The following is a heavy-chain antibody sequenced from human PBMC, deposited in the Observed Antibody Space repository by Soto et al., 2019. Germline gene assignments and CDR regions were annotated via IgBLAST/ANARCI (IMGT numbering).Heavy chain of an antibody. J-gene: IGHJ6*03. V-gene: IGHV3-33*01. Sequence: PGGSLRLSCAASGFTFSSYWMHWVRQAPGKGLEWVAVIWYDGSNKYYADSVKGRFTISRDNSKNTLYLQMNSLRAEDTAVYYCARGPYYDFWSGKYYYYYYMDVWGKGTTVTVSS. D-gene: IGHD3-3*01. CDR3: ARGPYYDFWSGKYYYYYYMDV. CDR1: GFTFSSYW. CDR2: IWYDGSNK.